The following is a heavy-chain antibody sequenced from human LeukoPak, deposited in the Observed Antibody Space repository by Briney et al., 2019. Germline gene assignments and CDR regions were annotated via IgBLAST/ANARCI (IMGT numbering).Heavy chain of an antibody. CDR2: ISSSSSYI. V-gene: IGHV3-21*01. Sequence: PGGSLRLSCAASGFTFSSYSMNWVRQAPGKGLEWVSSISSSSSYIYYADSVKGRFTISRDNAKNSLYLQMNSLRAEDTAVYYCAKDVYYGDFPIDYWGQGTLVTVSS. D-gene: IGHD4-17*01. CDR1: GFTFSSYS. J-gene: IGHJ4*02. CDR3: AKDVYYGDFPIDY.